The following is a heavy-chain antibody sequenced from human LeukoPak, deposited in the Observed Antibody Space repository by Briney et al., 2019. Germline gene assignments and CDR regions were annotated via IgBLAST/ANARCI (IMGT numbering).Heavy chain of an antibody. V-gene: IGHV3-21*01. CDR2: ISSSSSYT. J-gene: IGHJ4*02. D-gene: IGHD3-22*01. CDR3: ARASAEYYDSSGYGNFDY. Sequence: GGSLRLSCAASGFTFRSYSMNWVRQAPGKGLEWVSSISSSSSYTYYADSVKGRFTISRDNSKNSMYLQMNSLRAEDTAVYYCARASAEYYDSSGYGNFDYWDQGTLVTVSS. CDR1: GFTFRSYS.